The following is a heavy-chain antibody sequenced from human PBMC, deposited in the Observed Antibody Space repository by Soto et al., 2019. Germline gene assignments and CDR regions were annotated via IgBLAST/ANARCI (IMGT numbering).Heavy chain of an antibody. CDR1: GGSFSGYY. CDR2: INHSGST. D-gene: IGHD6-13*01. V-gene: IGHV4-34*01. Sequence: PSETLSLTCAVYGGSFSGYYWSWIRQPPGKGLEWIGEINHSGSTNYNPSLKSRVTISVDTSKNQFSLKLSSVTAADTAVYYCARGQQQLIHYFDYWGQGTLVTVSS. J-gene: IGHJ4*02. CDR3: ARGQQQLIHYFDY.